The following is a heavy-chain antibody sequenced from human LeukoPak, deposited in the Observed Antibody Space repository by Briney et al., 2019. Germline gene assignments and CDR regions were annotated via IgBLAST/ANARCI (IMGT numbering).Heavy chain of an antibody. Sequence: ASVKVSCKASGYTFTGYYMHWVRQAPGQGLEWMGWINPNSGGTNYAQKFQGWVTMTRDTSISTAYMELSRLRSDDTAVYYCARDKESRRVPAARYYYYGMDVWGQGTTVTVSS. D-gene: IGHD2-2*01. CDR3: ARDKESRRVPAARYYYYGMDV. V-gene: IGHV1-2*04. CDR1: GYTFTGYY. J-gene: IGHJ6*02. CDR2: INPNSGGT.